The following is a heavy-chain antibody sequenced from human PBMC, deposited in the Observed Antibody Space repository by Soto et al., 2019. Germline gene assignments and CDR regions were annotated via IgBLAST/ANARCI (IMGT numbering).Heavy chain of an antibody. V-gene: IGHV3-33*01. CDR2: IWYDGSNK. D-gene: IGHD5-18*01. Sequence: QVQLVESGGGVVQPGRSLRLSCAASGFTFSSYGMHWVRQAPGKGLEWVAVIWYDGSNKYYADSVKGRFPISRDNSKNTLYLQRHRLRAEDTAVDYCARDRTNRVETAMVGDYYGMDVWGQGTTVNV. J-gene: IGHJ6*02. CDR1: GFTFSSYG. CDR3: ARDRTNRVETAMVGDYYGMDV.